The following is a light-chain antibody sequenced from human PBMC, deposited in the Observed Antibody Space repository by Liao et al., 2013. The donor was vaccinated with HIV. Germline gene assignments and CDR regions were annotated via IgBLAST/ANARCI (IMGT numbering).Light chain of an antibody. CDR2: EDT. V-gene: IGLV3-1*01. CDR1: NLGDKF. J-gene: IGLJ2*01. Sequence: SYELTQPPSVSVSPGQTASITCSGDNLGDKFSCWYYQKPGQSPVLVIYEDTKRPSGIPERFSGSNSGNTATLTISGTQPMDEADYYCQAWDSSTGVFGGGTKLTVL. CDR3: QAWDSSTGV.